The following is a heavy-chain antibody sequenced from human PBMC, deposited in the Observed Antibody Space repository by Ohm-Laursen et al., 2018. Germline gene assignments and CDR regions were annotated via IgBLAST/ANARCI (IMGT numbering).Heavy chain of an antibody. V-gene: IGHV3-21*01. J-gene: IGHJ2*01. CDR1: GFTFSSYS. D-gene: IGHD3-22*01. CDR2: ISSSSSYI. CDR3: ARDSDTSGYHWYFDL. Sequence: SLRLSCAASGFTFSSYSMNWVRQAPGKGLEWVSSISSSSSYIYYADSVKGRFTISRDNSKNTLYLQMNSLRTEDTAVYYCARDSDTSGYHWYFDLWGRGTLVTVSS.